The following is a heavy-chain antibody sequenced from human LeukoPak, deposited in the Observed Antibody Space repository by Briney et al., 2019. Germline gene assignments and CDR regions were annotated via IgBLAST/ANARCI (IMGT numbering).Heavy chain of an antibody. V-gene: IGHV1-46*01. CDR2: INPSGGST. CDR3: ARDPTPYGSDLRTIDY. D-gene: IGHD3-10*01. CDR1: GYTFTSYY. J-gene: IGHJ4*02. Sequence: GASVNVSCKASGYTFTSYYMHWVRQAPGQGLEWMGIINPSGGSTSYAQKFQGRVTMTRDTSTSTVYMELSSLRSEDTAVYYCARDPTPYGSDLRTIDYWGQGTLVTVSS.